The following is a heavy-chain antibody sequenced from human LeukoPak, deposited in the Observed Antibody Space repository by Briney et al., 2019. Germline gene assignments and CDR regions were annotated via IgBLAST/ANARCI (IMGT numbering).Heavy chain of an antibody. D-gene: IGHD3-9*01. CDR2: IYYGGST. CDR3: ARDMANYDILTGYYNFWYFDL. CDR1: GGSISSYY. Sequence: SETLSLTCTVSGGSISSYYWSWIRQPPGKGLEWIGYIYYGGSTNYNPSLKSRVTISVDTSKNQFPLKLSSVTAADTAVYYCARDMANYDILTGYYNFWYFDLWGRGTLVTVSS. J-gene: IGHJ2*01. V-gene: IGHV4-59*01.